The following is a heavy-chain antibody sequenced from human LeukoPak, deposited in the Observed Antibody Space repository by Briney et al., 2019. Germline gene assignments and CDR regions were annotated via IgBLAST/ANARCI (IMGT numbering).Heavy chain of an antibody. CDR2: ISSSGSTI. D-gene: IGHD2-8*01. V-gene: IGHV3-48*03. CDR3: ARSNGGYFDY. J-gene: IGHJ4*02. CDR1: GLTFTSYE. Sequence: GGSLRLSCAASGLTFTSYEMNWVRQAPGKGLEWVSYISSSGSTIYYADSVKGRFTISRDNAKNSLCLQMNSLRAEDTAVYYCARSNGGYFDYWGQGTLVTVSS.